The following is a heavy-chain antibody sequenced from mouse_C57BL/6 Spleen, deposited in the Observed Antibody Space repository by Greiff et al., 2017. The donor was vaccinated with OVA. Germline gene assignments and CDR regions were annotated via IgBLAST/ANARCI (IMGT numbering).Heavy chain of an antibody. J-gene: IGHJ1*03. D-gene: IGHD2-5*01. CDR3: ARPARTSNNVGYFDV. V-gene: IGHV5-2*01. Sequence: EVMLVESGGGLVQPGESLKLSCESNEYEFPSHDMSWVRKTPEKRLELVAAINSDGGSTYYPDTMERRFIISRDNTKKTLYLQMSSLRSEDTALYYCARPARTSNNVGYFDVWGTGTTVTVSS. CDR2: INSDGGST. CDR1: EYEFPSHD.